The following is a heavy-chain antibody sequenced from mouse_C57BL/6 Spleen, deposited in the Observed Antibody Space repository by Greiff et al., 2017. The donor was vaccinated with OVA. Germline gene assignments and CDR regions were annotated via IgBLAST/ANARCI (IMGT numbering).Heavy chain of an antibody. CDR2: IDPSDSYT. V-gene: IGHV1-69*01. CDR1: GYTFTSYW. J-gene: IGHJ3*01. Sequence: VQLQQPGAELVMPGASVKLSCKASGYTFTSYWMHWVKQRPGQGLEWIGEIDPSDSYTNYNQKFKGKSTLTVDKSSSTAYMQLSSLTSEDSAVYYCARWDYYGSRGGFAYWGQGTLVTVSA. CDR3: ARWDYYGSRGGFAY. D-gene: IGHD1-1*01.